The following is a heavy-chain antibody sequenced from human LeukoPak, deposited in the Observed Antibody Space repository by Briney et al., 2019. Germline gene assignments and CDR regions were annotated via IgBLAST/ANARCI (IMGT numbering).Heavy chain of an antibody. V-gene: IGHV4-59*01. J-gene: IGHJ6*02. Sequence: SETLSLTCTVSGGSISSYYWSWIRQAPGKGLEWIGYIYYSGSTNYNPSLQSRVTISVDTSKNQFSLKLSSVTAADTAVYYCARDKQQLSSYYHGMDVWGQGTTVTVSS. CDR2: IYYSGST. CDR1: GGSISSYY. D-gene: IGHD6-13*01. CDR3: ARDKQQLSSYYHGMDV.